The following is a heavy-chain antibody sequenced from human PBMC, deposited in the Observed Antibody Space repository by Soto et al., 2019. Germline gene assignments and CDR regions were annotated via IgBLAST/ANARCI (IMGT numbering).Heavy chain of an antibody. CDR3: AGVDLNRLLLRPMDV. CDR1: GFTFSGYG. V-gene: IGHV3-33*01. D-gene: IGHD2-2*01. CDR2: IWYDGSAK. Sequence: GGSLRLSCAASGFTFSGYGMHWVRQAPGKGLEWVAVIWYDGSAKYYADSVKGRFTISRDNPKNTLYLQMNSLRVEDTADYYCAGVDLNRLLLRPMDVWGKGPTVTVSS. J-gene: IGHJ6*04.